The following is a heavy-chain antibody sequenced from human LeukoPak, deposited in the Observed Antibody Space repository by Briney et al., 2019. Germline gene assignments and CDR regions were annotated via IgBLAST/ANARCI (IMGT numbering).Heavy chain of an antibody. CDR1: GGSISSSSYY. J-gene: IGHJ6*03. V-gene: IGHV4-39*07. D-gene: IGHD2-21*02. Sequence: KASETLSLTCTVSGGSISSSSYYWGWIRQPPGKGLEWIGSIYYSGSTYYNPSLKSRVTISVDTSKNQFSLKLSSVTAADTAVYYCARDFAPVVTAFYYYYYMDVWGKGTTVTVSS. CDR2: IYYSGST. CDR3: ARDFAPVVTAFYYYYYMDV.